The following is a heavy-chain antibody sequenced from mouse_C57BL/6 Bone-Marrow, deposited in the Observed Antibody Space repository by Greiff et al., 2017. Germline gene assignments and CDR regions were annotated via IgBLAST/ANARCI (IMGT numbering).Heavy chain of an antibody. V-gene: IGHV1-69*01. J-gene: IGHJ2*01. D-gene: IGHD2-14*01. CDR3: ARGGRVRPPFDY. Sequence: QVQLQQPGAELVMPGASVKLSCKASGYTFTSYWMHWVKQRPGQGLEWIGEIDPSDSYTNYNQKFKGKSTLTVDKSSSTAYMQLSSLTSEYSAVYYCARGGRVRPPFDYWGRGTTLTVSS. CDR2: IDPSDSYT. CDR1: GYTFTSYW.